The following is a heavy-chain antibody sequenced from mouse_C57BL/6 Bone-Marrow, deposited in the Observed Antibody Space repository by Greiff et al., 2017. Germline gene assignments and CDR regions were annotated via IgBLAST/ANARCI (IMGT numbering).Heavy chain of an antibody. V-gene: IGHV1-55*01. CDR1: GYTFTSYW. Sequence: QVQLKEPGAELVKPGASVKMSCKASGYTFTSYWITWVKQRPGQGLDWIGDIYPGSGSTNYNEKFKSKATLTVDTSSSTAYIQLSSLTSEDSAVYYCAIYAFDYWGQGTTLTVSS. CDR2: IYPGSGST. J-gene: IGHJ2*01. CDR3: AIYAFDY. D-gene: IGHD6-5*01.